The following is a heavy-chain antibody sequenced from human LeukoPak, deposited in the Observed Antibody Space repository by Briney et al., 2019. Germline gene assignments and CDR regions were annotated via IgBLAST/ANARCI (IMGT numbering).Heavy chain of an antibody. CDR1: GGSINSYY. CDR2: IYSSGST. V-gene: IGHV4-59*08. D-gene: IGHD6-19*01. CDR3: AGEVAGGFRFDY. Sequence: PSETLSLTCTVSGGSINSYYWSWIRQPPGKGLEMIGYIYSSGSTTYNPSLKSRVTISVDRSKNQFSLKLSSVTAADTAVYYWAGEVAGGFRFDYWGQGTQVTVSS. J-gene: IGHJ4*02.